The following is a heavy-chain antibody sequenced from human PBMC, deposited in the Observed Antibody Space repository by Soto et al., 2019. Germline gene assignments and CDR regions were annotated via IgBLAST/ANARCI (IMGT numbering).Heavy chain of an antibody. D-gene: IGHD2-15*01. CDR3: ASEWWLSLNYYYYGMDV. J-gene: IGHJ6*02. CDR2: ISSSSSTI. CDR1: GFTFSSYS. Sequence: GGSLRLSCAASGFTFSSYSMNWVRQAPGKGLEWVSYISSSSSTIYYADSVKGRFTISRDNAKNSLYLQMNSLRDEDTAVYYCASEWWLSLNYYYYGMDVWGQGTTVTVSS. V-gene: IGHV3-48*02.